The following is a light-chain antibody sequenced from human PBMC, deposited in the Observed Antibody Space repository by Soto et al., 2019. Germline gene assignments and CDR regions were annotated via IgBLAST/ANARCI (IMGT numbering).Light chain of an antibody. Sequence: EIVMTQSPGTLSVFPGERATLSCRASQSVRTNLAWYQQKPGQAPRLLIYGASTRAPGIPARFSGSGAGTELTLTISSLQSVDFAVYYCQQYNDWPGTFGQGTTLEVK. CDR1: QSVRTN. CDR2: GAS. J-gene: IGKJ2*01. V-gene: IGKV3-15*01. CDR3: QQYNDWPGT.